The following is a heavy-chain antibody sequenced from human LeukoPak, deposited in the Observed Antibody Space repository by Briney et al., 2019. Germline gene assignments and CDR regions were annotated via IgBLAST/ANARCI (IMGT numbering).Heavy chain of an antibody. J-gene: IGHJ6*02. V-gene: IGHV3-23*01. CDR2: ISGSGDNT. CDR1: GFIFSDYA. Sequence: PGGSLRLSCAASGFIFSDYAMNWVRQAPGKGLEWVSGISGSGDNTYYTDSVKGRFTISRDNSKNTLYLQMNSLRAEDTAVYYCAKDGYYDFWSSDYYYYGMDVWGQGTTVTVSS. CDR3: AKDGYYDFWSSDYYYYGMDV. D-gene: IGHD3-3*01.